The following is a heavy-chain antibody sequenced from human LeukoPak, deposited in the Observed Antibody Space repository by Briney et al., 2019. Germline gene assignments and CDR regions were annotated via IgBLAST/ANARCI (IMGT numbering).Heavy chain of an antibody. CDR3: ARDRGTAFPPPFDY. CDR1: GYIFNNYG. J-gene: IGHJ4*02. V-gene: IGHV1-18*01. Sequence: ASVKVSYKASGYIFNNYGISWVRQAPGQGPEWMGWINAYTGNTNYTQKLQARVTMTRDTSTSTAFMELRSLRSDDTAVYYCARDRGTAFPPPFDYWGQGTLVTVSS. CDR2: INAYTGNT. D-gene: IGHD2-21*02.